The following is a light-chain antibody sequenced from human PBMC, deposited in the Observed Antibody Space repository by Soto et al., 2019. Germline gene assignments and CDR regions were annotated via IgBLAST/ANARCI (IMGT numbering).Light chain of an antibody. CDR2: GAS. Sequence: EIVMTQSPATLSVSPGERATLSCRASQSVSSNLAWYQQKPGQAPRLLIYGASTRATGIPARFSGSRSGTDFTLTINSRQSEDFAVYYCQQYNNWPPYTFGQGTKLEIK. CDR3: QQYNNWPPYT. J-gene: IGKJ2*01. CDR1: QSVSSN. V-gene: IGKV3-15*01.